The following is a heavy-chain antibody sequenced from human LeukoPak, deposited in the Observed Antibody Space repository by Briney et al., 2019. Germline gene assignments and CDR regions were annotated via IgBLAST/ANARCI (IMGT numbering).Heavy chain of an antibody. D-gene: IGHD5-18*01. Sequence: PGGSLRLSCAASGFTFSSYAMSWVRQAPGKGLEWVSAISGSGGSTYYADSVKGRFTISRDNSKNTLYLQMNSLRAEDTAVYYCANTFQYADTAMVTIFDYWGQGTLVTVSS. J-gene: IGHJ4*02. CDR3: ANTFQYADTAMVTIFDY. CDR2: ISGSGGST. V-gene: IGHV3-23*01. CDR1: GFTFSSYA.